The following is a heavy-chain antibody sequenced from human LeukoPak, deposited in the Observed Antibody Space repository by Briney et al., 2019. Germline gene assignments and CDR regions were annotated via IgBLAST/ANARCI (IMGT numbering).Heavy chain of an antibody. CDR3: ARQVYYGSGSPFDY. V-gene: IGHV4-4*02. CDR2: IYHSGST. D-gene: IGHD3-10*01. Sequence: PSETLSLTCAVSGGSISSSNWWSWVRQPPGKGLEWIGEIYHSGSTNYNPSLKSRVTISVDKSKNQFSLKLSSVTAADTAVYYCARQVYYGSGSPFDYWGQGTLVTVSS. J-gene: IGHJ4*02. CDR1: GGSISSSNW.